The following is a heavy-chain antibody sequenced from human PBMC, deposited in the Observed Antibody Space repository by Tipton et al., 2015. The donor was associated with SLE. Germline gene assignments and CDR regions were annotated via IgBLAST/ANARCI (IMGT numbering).Heavy chain of an antibody. V-gene: IGHV4-34*01. J-gene: IGHJ4*02. D-gene: IGHD3-9*01. CDR3: TRGGFDWGFPYFDY. CDR2: VYFSGST. CDR1: GGSLTDFY. Sequence: TLSLTCAVHGGSLTDFYWNWIRQPPGKGLEWIGSVYFSGSTYYNPSLSGRVTISVDTSKNQFSLRLNSVTAADTAVYYCTRGGFDWGFPYFDYWGQGALVTVSS.